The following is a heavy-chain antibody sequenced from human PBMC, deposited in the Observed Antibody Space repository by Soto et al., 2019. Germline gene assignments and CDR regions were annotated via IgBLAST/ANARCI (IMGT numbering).Heavy chain of an antibody. CDR1: GFSLSNSGVG. V-gene: IGHV2-5*01. J-gene: IGHJ4*02. CDR3: AHCTLHDYGDFDPGTSHVFDS. CDR2: IYGNNDK. Sequence: QITLKESGPSPVKPTQTLTVTCTFSGFSLSNSGVGVARIRQPPGKALEWLALIYGNNDKRYSPSLKTRLTITKDTSKNQVVLTMTNTDPVETATYYCAHCTLHDYGDFDPGTSHVFDSWGQGTLVTVSS. D-gene: IGHD4-17*01.